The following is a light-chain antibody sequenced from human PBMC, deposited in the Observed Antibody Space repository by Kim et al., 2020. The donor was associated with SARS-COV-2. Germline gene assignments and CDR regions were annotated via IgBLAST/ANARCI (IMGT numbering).Light chain of an antibody. CDR1: SGNIASNY. V-gene: IGLV6-57*01. Sequence: NFMLTQPHSVSESPGKTVTISCTRSSGNIASNYVHWYQQRPGSSPTIVIYEDKQRPSGVPDRFSGSIDTSSNSASLTISGLKTEDEADYYCQSYDVSNQVFGGGTQLTVL. CDR2: EDK. CDR3: QSYDVSNQV. J-gene: IGLJ2*01.